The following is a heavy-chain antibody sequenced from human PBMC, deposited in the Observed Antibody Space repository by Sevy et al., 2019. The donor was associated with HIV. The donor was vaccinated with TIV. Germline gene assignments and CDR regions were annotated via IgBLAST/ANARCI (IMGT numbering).Heavy chain of an antibody. V-gene: IGHV1-24*01. CDR3: ATLDFWSDYPFYGVDV. Sequence: ASVKVSCKVSGYTLSKLPMHWVRQAPGKGLEWMGGFDPEDGETIYAQKFQGRVIMTEDTSSDTAYMELSSLRSDDTAEYYCATLDFWSDYPFYGVDVWGQGTTVTVSS. D-gene: IGHD3-3*01. CDR1: GYTLSKLP. J-gene: IGHJ6*02. CDR2: FDPEDGET.